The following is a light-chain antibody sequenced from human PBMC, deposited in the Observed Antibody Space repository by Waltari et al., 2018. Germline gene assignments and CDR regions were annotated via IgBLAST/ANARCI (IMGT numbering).Light chain of an antibody. CDR3: QQRSNWPPLT. J-gene: IGKJ4*01. CDR2: DAS. CDR1: QSVSNF. Sequence: IVLTQSPATLSLSPGERATLSCSASQSVSNFLAWYQQTPGLPPRLLIYDASNRATGVPARFSGSGSVTDFTLTISSLEPEDFAVYYCQQRSNWPPLTFGGGTKVEIK. V-gene: IGKV3-11*01.